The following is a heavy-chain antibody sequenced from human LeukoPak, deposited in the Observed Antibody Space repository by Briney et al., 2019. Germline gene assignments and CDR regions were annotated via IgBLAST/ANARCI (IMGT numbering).Heavy chain of an antibody. Sequence: PSETLSLTCTVFGGSISSGGYYWSWIRQPPGKGLEWIGYIYYSGSTNYNPSLKSRVTISVDTSKNQFSLKLSSVTAADTAVYYCARGGVGATPFDYWGQGTLVTVSS. CDR2: IYYSGST. J-gene: IGHJ4*02. V-gene: IGHV4-61*08. CDR3: ARGGVGATPFDY. D-gene: IGHD1-26*01. CDR1: GGSISSGGYY.